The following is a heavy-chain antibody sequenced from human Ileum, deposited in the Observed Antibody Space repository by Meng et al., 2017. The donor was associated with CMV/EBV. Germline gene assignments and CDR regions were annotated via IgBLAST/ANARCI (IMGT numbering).Heavy chain of an antibody. CDR3: ATGTSQAWELLHS. Sequence: QVPLQPWGAGLLTPSEALSLTCGVYGGSFSGYHLSWIRQPPGKGLEWIGEINHSGGSNYNPSLKSRVTISLDTSKTQFSLKLNSVTAADTAVYYCATGTSQAWELLHSWGQGILVTVSS. V-gene: IGHV4-34*02. D-gene: IGHD1-26*01. CDR1: GGSFSGYH. CDR2: INHSGGS. J-gene: IGHJ4*02.